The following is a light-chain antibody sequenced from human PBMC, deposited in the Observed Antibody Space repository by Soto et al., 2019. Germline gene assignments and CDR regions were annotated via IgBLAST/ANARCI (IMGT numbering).Light chain of an antibody. J-gene: IGLJ1*01. CDR3: SSYTSSSTYV. CDR1: SSDVGGYNY. CDR2: DVS. Sequence: QSALTQPASVSGSPGQSITISCTGTSSDVGGYNYVSWYQQYPGKVPKLMIYDVSYRPSGVSNRFSGSKSGNMASLTISGLQAEDEADYYCSSYTSSSTYVFGTGTKVTVL. V-gene: IGLV2-14*01.